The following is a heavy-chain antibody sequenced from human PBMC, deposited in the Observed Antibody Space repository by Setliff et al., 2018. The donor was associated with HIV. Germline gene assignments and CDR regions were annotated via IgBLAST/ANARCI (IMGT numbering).Heavy chain of an antibody. CDR1: GGSFSGYY. Sequence: SETLSLTCAVYGGSFSGYYWSWIRQPPGKGLEWIGEINHGGSTNYNPSLKSRVTISVDTSKNQFSLKLSSVTAADTAVYYCARVFGVVIPFDPWGQGTLVTVSS. V-gene: IGHV4-34*01. D-gene: IGHD3-3*01. J-gene: IGHJ5*02. CDR2: INHGGST. CDR3: ARVFGVVIPFDP.